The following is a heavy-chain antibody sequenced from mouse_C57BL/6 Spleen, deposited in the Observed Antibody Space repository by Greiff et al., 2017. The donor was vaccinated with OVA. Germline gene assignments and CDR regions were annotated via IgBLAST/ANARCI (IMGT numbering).Heavy chain of an antibody. J-gene: IGHJ1*03. V-gene: IGHV1-52*01. CDR1: GYTFTSYW. D-gene: IGHD1-1*01. Sequence: VQLQQPGAELVRPGSSVKLSCKASGYTFTSYWMHWVKQRPIQGLEWIGNIAPSDSETHYNQKFKDKATLTVDKSSSTAYMQLSSLTSEDSAVYYCALYYGSSHWYFDVWGTGTTVTVSS. CDR3: ALYYGSSHWYFDV. CDR2: IAPSDSET.